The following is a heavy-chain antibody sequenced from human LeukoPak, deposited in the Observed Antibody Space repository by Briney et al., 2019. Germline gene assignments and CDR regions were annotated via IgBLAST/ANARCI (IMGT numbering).Heavy chain of an antibody. CDR2: IYSDGST. CDR3: AQARSSSGYGPLGLY. CDR1: GFSVSNNY. Sequence: GGSLRLSCAASGFSVSNNYMSWVRQAPGKGLEFVSAIYSDGSTYYADSVKGRFTISRDNSKNTLYLQMTSLGAEDTAVYYCAQARSSSGYGPLGLYWGQGTLVTVSS. D-gene: IGHD5-12*01. J-gene: IGHJ4*02. V-gene: IGHV3-53*01.